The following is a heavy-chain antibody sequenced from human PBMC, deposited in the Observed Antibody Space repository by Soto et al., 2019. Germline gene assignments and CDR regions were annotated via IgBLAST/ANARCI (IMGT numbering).Heavy chain of an antibody. CDR1: GGSFSGYY. Sequence: QVQLQQWGAGLLKPSETLSLTCAVYGGSFSGYYWSWIRQPPGKGLEWIGEINHSGSTNYNPSLKSRVTISVDTSKNQFSLKLSSVTAADTAVYYCASTPVYYDILTGPIDYWGQGTLVTVSS. V-gene: IGHV4-34*01. D-gene: IGHD3-9*01. J-gene: IGHJ4*02. CDR2: INHSGST. CDR3: ASTPVYYDILTGPIDY.